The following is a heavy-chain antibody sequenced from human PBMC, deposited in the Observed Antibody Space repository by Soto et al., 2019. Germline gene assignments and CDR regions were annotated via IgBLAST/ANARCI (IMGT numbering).Heavy chain of an antibody. CDR3: ARDAAMALLVS. V-gene: IGHV1-18*01. CDR2: IRAYNVNT. D-gene: IGHD5-18*01. J-gene: IGHJ4*02. Sequence: QVQLVQSGAEVKKPGASVKVSCKASGYTFTSYGISWVRQAPGQRLEWMGWIRAYNVNTNYTQKLKGRFTRTTDTTTSTAYMELSSLVSDDTAVYYGARDAAMALLVSGGQGTLFTVSS. CDR1: GYTFTSYG.